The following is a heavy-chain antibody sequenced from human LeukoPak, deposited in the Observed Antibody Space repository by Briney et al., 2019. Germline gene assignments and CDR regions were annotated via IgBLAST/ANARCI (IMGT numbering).Heavy chain of an antibody. CDR1: GGSIISSSSY. CDR3: ARTYYYDSSGYLSWGFDY. CDR2: IYYNGNT. Sequence: PSETLSLTCTVSGGSIISSSSYWGWIRQPPKKGLEWIGAIYYNGNTYYNPSLKSRVTISVDTSKNQFSLKLSSVTAADTAVYYCARTYYYDSSGYLSWGFDYWGQGTLVTVSS. V-gene: IGHV4-39*07. J-gene: IGHJ4*02. D-gene: IGHD3-22*01.